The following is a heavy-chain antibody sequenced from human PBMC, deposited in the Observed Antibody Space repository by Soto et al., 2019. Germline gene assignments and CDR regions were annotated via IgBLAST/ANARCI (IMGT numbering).Heavy chain of an antibody. J-gene: IGHJ3*02. CDR1: GYPVTAYY. D-gene: IGHD3-3*01. V-gene: IGHV1-2*02. CDR3: ARGGGVGVAGSAAFDM. Sequence: QLHLVQSGAVVKKPGASVTVSCSASGYPVTAYYMHWVRQAPGRGLEWMGGINPATGAAKYTQTFQGRVTQTRDPATGKALMEPSRLTSEATAVFYCARGGGVGVAGSAAFDMWGQGTLVTVSS. CDR2: INPATGAA.